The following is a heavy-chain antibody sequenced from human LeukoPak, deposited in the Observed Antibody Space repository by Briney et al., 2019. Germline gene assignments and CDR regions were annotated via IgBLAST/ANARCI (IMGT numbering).Heavy chain of an antibody. CDR1: GYTFTSYY. J-gene: IGHJ6*04. Sequence: GASVKVSCKASGYTFTSYYMHWVRQAPGQGLEWMGIINPSGGSTSYAQKFQGRVTMTRDTSTSTVYMELSSLRSEDTAVYYCASTGKYYDILIGYWVVWGEGTTVTVSS. CDR2: INPSGGST. D-gene: IGHD3-9*01. V-gene: IGHV1-46*01. CDR3: ASTGKYYDILIGYWVV.